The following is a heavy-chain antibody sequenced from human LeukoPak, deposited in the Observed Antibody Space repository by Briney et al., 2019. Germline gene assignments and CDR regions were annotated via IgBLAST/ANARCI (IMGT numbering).Heavy chain of an antibody. D-gene: IGHD5-18*01. J-gene: IGHJ4*02. Sequence: GESLKIPCKGSGYSFTTYWIGWVRQMPGKGLEWMGIIYPGDSDTGYSPSFQGQVTISADKSISTAYLQWSSLKASDTAMYFCARRPRYNFGPHFDYWGQGTLVTVSS. CDR3: ARRPRYNFGPHFDY. CDR2: IYPGDSDT. CDR1: GYSFTTYW. V-gene: IGHV5-51*01.